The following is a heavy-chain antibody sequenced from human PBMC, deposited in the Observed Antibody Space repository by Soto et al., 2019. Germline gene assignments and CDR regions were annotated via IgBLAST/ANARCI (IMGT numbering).Heavy chain of an antibody. CDR2: ISAHNGNT. Sequence: QVHLVQSGAEVKKPGASVKVSCKASGYTFTSYGITWVRQAPGQGLEWMGWISAHNGNTDYAQKLQGRVIVTRDTSTSTAYMELRSLRSADRAVYYCERGRYGDYWGQGALVTVSS. CDR3: ERGRYGDY. D-gene: IGHD1-1*01. V-gene: IGHV1-18*01. J-gene: IGHJ4*02. CDR1: GYTFTSYG.